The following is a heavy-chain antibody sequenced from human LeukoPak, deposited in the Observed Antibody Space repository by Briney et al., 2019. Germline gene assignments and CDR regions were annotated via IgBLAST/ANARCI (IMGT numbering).Heavy chain of an antibody. CDR3: ARGPTRSGGGFDY. D-gene: IGHD3-16*01. V-gene: IGHV4-34*01. CDR2: INHSGST. J-gene: IGHJ4*02. CDR1: GGPFSGYY. Sequence: SETLSLTCAVYGGPFSGYYWSWIRQPPGKGLEWIGEINHSGSTNYNPSLKSRVTISVDTSKNQFSLKLSSVTAADTAVYYCARGPTRSGGGFDYWGQGTLVTVSS.